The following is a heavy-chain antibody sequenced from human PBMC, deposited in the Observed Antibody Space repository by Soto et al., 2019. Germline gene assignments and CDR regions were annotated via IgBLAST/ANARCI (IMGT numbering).Heavy chain of an antibody. J-gene: IGHJ3*02. D-gene: IGHD3-22*01. Sequence: GEALNISWKGSGYSFTSYWISWVRQMPGKGVGGVGRIDPSGTYTNYSPSFQGHVTISADKSISTAYLQWISLQASDTAMYYCAMDYYDSCGYYYVSAFDTWGPGPLVPVSS. CDR1: GYSFTSYW. V-gene: IGHV5-10-1*01. CDR3: AMDYYDSCGYYYVSAFDT. CDR2: IDPSGTYT.